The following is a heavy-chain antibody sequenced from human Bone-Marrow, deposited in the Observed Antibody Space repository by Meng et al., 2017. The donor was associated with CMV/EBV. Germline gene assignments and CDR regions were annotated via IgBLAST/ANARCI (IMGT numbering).Heavy chain of an antibody. D-gene: IGHD4-17*01. V-gene: IGHV1-2*02. J-gene: IGHJ5*02. CDR3: ARDPDYGDYVGDWFDP. Sequence: ASVKVSCKASGYTFTGYYMHWVRQAPGQGLEWMGWINPNSGGTNYAQKFQGRVTMTRDTSISTAYMELSRLRSDDTAVYYCARDPDYGDYVGDWFDPWGQGTLVTVSS. CDR2: INPNSGGT. CDR1: GYTFTGYY.